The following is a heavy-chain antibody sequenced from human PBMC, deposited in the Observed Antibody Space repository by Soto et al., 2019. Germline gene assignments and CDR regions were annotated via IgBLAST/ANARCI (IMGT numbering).Heavy chain of an antibody. CDR3: ARDVYGSGEDHYYYYYMDV. D-gene: IGHD3-10*01. CDR1: GGSISSGGYY. V-gene: IGHV4-31*03. CDR2: IYYSGST. Sequence: QVQLQESGPGLVKPSQTLSLTCTVSGGSISSGGYYWSWIRQHPGKGLERIGYIYYSGSTYYNPSLKSRVTISVDTSKNQFSLKLSSVTAADTAVYYCARDVYGSGEDHYYYYYMDVWGKGTTVTVSS. J-gene: IGHJ6*03.